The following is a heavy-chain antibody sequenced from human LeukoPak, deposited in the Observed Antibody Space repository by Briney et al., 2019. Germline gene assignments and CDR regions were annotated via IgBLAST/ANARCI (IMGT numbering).Heavy chain of an antibody. CDR3: ARGVGSADPDAFDI. Sequence: SETLSLTCAVYGGSFSGYYWSWIRQPPGKGLEWIGEINHSGSTNYNPSLKSRVTISVDRSKNQFSLKLSSVTAADTAVYYCARGVGSADPDAFDIWGQGTMVTVSS. J-gene: IGHJ3*02. D-gene: IGHD2-15*01. V-gene: IGHV4-34*01. CDR1: GGSFSGYY. CDR2: INHSGST.